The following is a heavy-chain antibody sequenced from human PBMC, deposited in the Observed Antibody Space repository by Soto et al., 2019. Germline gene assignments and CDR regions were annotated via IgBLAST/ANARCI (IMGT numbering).Heavy chain of an antibody. V-gene: IGHV3-23*01. J-gene: IGHJ4*02. CDR3: ARRGPGTYFDY. Sequence: EVQLLDSGGGMVQPGGSLRLSCAASGFTFSSYAMNWVRQAPGKGLEWVSVISGSGGSTYYADSVKGRFTISRDNSKNTLYLQMNSLRAEDTAVYYCARRGPGTYFDYWGQGTLVTVSS. D-gene: IGHD6-13*01. CDR1: GFTFSSYA. CDR2: ISGSGGST.